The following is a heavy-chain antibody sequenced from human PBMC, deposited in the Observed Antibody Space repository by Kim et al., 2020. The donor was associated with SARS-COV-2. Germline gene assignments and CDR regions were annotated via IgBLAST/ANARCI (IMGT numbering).Heavy chain of an antibody. CDR1: GYTLTELS. J-gene: IGHJ6*02. V-gene: IGHV1-24*01. CDR2: FDPEDGET. D-gene: IGHD2-15*01. Sequence: ASVKVSCKVSGYTLTELSMHWVRQAPGKGLEWMGGFDPEDGETIYAQKFQGRVTMTEDTSTDTAYMELSSLRSEDTAVYYCATGYCSGGSCYSEGYGMDVWGQGTTVTVSS. CDR3: ATGYCSGGSCYSEGYGMDV.